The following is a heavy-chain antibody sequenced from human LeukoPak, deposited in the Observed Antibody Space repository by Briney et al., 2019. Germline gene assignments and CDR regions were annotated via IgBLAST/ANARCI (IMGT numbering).Heavy chain of an antibody. CDR1: GGSFSDDS. D-gene: IGHD5-12*01. CDR2: INHSGLT. CDR3: ARERRSPGIKCFDP. Sequence: SETLSLTCAVYGGSFSDDSWTWLSQSPGEGLEWIGEINHSGLTKYNPSLKSRVSISVEMSKKQFSLKLTSVTAADTAVYYCARERRSPGIKCFDPWGQGTLVTVSS. J-gene: IGHJ5*02. V-gene: IGHV4-34*01.